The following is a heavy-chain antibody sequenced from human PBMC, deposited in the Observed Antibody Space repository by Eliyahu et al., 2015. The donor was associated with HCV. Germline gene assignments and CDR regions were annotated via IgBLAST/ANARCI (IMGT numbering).Heavy chain of an antibody. CDR3: ARTSYHLGTFYFDN. CDR2: IDYTGSI. D-gene: IGHD3-16*01. V-gene: IGHV4-34*01. Sequence: QVQLQQWGAGLLKPSETLSLNCAVHGESFNAYQWACVRQPPGKGLEWIGEIDYTGSIKYNPSLKSRVSLSVDTSRXTFSLKLPSVTAADTAVYYCARTSYHLGTFYFDNWGQGTLVTVTS. J-gene: IGHJ4*02. CDR1: GESFNAYQ.